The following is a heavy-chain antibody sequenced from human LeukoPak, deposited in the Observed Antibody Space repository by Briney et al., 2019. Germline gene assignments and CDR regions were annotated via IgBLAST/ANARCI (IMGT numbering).Heavy chain of an antibody. Sequence: ASVKVSCEASGYTFTSYYMHWVRQAPGQGLEWMGIINPSGGSTSYAQKFQGRVTMTRDMSTSTVYMELSSLRSEDTAVYYCARDPYSGTYGNTYYYYMDVWGKGTTVTISS. CDR3: ARDPYSGTYGNTYYYYMDV. V-gene: IGHV1-46*01. D-gene: IGHD1-26*01. CDR1: GYTFTSYY. J-gene: IGHJ6*03. CDR2: INPSGGST.